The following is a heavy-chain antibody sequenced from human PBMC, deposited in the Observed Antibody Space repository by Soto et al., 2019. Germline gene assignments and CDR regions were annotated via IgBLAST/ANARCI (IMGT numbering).Heavy chain of an antibody. J-gene: IGHJ1*01. CDR1: GGTFSSYT. Sequence: QVQLVQSGAEVKKPGSSVKVSCKASGGTFSSYTISWVRQAPGQGLEWMGRIIPILGIANYAQKFQGRVTITADKSTSTAYMELSSLRSEDTAMYYCARFSDHGYFQHWGQGTLVTVSS. V-gene: IGHV1-69*02. CDR2: IIPILGIA. CDR3: ARFSDHGYFQH.